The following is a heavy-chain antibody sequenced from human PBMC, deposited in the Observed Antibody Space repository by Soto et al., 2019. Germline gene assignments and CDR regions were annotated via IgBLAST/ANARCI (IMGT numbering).Heavy chain of an antibody. CDR1: GFTFSSYA. J-gene: IGHJ4*02. Sequence: GGSLRLSCAASGFTFSSYAMSWVRQAPGKGLEWVSAISGSGGSTYYADSVKGRFTISRDNSKNTLYLQMNSLRAEDTAVYYCAMQLAAAGTDMLRSYWGQGTLVTVSS. CDR3: AMQLAAAGTDMLRSY. D-gene: IGHD6-13*01. CDR2: ISGSGGST. V-gene: IGHV3-23*01.